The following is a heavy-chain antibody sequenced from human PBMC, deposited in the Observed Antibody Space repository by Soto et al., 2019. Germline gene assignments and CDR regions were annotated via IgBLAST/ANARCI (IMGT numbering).Heavy chain of an antibody. Sequence: QVQLVESGGGVVQPGRSLRLSCAASGFTFSSYGMHWVRQAPGKGLEWVAVIWYDGSNKYYADSVKGRFTISRDNSKNTLYLQMNSLRAEDTAVYYCARGGDYPLTQFYGMDVWGQGTTVTVSS. D-gene: IGHD4-17*01. CDR1: GFTFSSYG. CDR3: ARGGDYPLTQFYGMDV. CDR2: IWYDGSNK. J-gene: IGHJ6*02. V-gene: IGHV3-33*01.